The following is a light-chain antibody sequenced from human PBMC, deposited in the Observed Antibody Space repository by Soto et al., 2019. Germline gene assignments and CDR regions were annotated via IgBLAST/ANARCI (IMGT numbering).Light chain of an antibody. CDR3: LQHNSFPWT. Sequence: DIQMTQSPSSLSASVGDRVTITCRASQLIRNDLHWYQQKAGKAPKRLIYAASSLQSGVPSRFSGSESGTEFTLTISSLQPEDFATYYCLQHNSFPWTFGQGTKVEIK. CDR1: QLIRND. V-gene: IGKV1-17*01. J-gene: IGKJ1*01. CDR2: AAS.